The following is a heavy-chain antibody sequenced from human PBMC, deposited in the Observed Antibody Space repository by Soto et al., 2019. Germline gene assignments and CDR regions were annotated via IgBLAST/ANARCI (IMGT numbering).Heavy chain of an antibody. D-gene: IGHD3-22*01. V-gene: IGHV5-51*01. CDR1: WCRFTSCW. J-gene: IGHJ4*02. CDR2: IYPGDSDT. CDR3: ARPSSLYYSSGPFDY. Sequence: GGSLILSFKCSWCRFTSCWIVLVLDMPANSLERVGIIYPGDSDTRYSPSFQGQVTISADKSISTAYLQWSSLKASDTAMYYCARPSSLYYSSGPFDYWGQGTLVTVSS.